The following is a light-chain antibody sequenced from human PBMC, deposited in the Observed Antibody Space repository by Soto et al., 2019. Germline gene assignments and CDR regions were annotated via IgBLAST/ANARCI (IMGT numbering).Light chain of an antibody. Sequence: QSVLTQPRSVSGSPGQSVTISCTGTSSDVGGYDYVSWYQQHPGKAPKLMIYDVTKRPSGVPDRFSGSKSGNTASLTISGLQTEDEADYYCCSYAGSHTWVFGGGTKLTVL. CDR3: CSYAGSHTWV. V-gene: IGLV2-11*01. CDR1: SSDVGGYDY. CDR2: DVT. J-gene: IGLJ3*02.